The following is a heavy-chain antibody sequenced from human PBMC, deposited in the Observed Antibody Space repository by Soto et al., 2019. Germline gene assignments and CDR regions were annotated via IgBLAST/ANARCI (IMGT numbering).Heavy chain of an antibody. CDR2: INPNSGGT. Sequence: ASVKVSCKASGYTFTGYYMHWVRQAPGQGLEWMGWINPNSGGTNYAQKFQGWVTMTRDTSISTAYMELSRLRSDDTAVYYCARDGNWNDHNGGPRAFDIWGQGTMVTVSS. D-gene: IGHD1-1*01. J-gene: IGHJ3*02. CDR1: GYTFTGYY. CDR3: ARDGNWNDHNGGPRAFDI. V-gene: IGHV1-2*04.